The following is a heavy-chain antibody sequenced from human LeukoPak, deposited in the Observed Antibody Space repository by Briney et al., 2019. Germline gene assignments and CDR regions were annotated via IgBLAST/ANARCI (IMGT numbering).Heavy chain of an antibody. Sequence: SETLSLTCSVSGDSISLYYWSWIRQPPGKGLEWIGYIDHTGSTNYNPSLNSRVTISRDTSKNHFSLELSSVTAADTAVYFCARGRASSSSWSSTYYYYFYMDVWGRGTTVTVSS. D-gene: IGHD6-13*01. CDR3: ARGRASSSSWSSTYYYYFYMDV. V-gene: IGHV4-59*01. J-gene: IGHJ6*03. CDR2: IDHTGST. CDR1: GDSISLYY.